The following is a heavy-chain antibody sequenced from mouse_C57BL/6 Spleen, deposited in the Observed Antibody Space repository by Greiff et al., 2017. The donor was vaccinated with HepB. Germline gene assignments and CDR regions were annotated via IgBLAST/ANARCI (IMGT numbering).Heavy chain of an antibody. CDR3: ARGRDYAMDY. CDR1: GFTFSDYY. J-gene: IGHJ4*01. CDR2: ISNGGGST. V-gene: IGHV5-12*01. Sequence: DVMLVESGGGLVQPGGSLKLSCAASGFTFSDYYMYWVRQTPEKRLEWVAYISNGGGSTYYPDTVKGRFTISRDNAKNTLYLQMSRLKSEDTAMYYCARGRDYAMDYWGQGTSVTVSS.